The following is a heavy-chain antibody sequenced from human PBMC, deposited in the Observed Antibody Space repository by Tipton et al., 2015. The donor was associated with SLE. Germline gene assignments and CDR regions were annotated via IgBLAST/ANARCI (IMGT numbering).Heavy chain of an antibody. V-gene: IGHV4-34*01. CDR3: ARGMTMVQGAKGCYFDY. CDR2: INHSGST. CDR1: GGSFSGYY. Sequence: TLSLTCAVYGGSFSGYYWSWIRQPPGKGLEWIGEINHSGSTNYNPSLKSRVTISVDTSKNQFSLKLSSVTAADTAVYYCARGMTMVQGAKGCYFDYWGQGTLVTVSS. J-gene: IGHJ4*02. D-gene: IGHD3-10*01.